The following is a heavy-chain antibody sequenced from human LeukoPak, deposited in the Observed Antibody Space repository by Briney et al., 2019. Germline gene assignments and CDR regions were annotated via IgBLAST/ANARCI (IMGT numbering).Heavy chain of an antibody. CDR2: INPNSGGT. V-gene: IGHV1-2*02. D-gene: IGHD3-10*01. CDR3: AEGPYYYGSGSYPRG. J-gene: IGHJ4*02. CDR1: GGTFSSYA. Sequence: GASVKVSCKASGGTFSSYAISWVRQAPGQGLEWMGWINPNSGGTNYAQKFQGRVTMTRDTPISAAYMELSRLRSDDTAVYYCAEGPYYYGSGSYPRGWGQGTLVTVSS.